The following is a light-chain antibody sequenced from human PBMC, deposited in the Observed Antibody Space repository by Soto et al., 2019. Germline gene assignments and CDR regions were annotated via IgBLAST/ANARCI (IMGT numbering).Light chain of an antibody. CDR1: SSDIGGYNY. V-gene: IGLV2-14*01. CDR2: DVS. CDR3: SSYTSSSTLYV. J-gene: IGLJ1*01. Sequence: QSALTQPASVSGSPGQSITISCTGTSSDIGGYNYVSWYQQHPGKAPKLMIYDVSHRPSGVSNRFSGSKSGNTASLTISGLKAEDEADYYCSSYTSSSTLYVFGTGTKVTVL.